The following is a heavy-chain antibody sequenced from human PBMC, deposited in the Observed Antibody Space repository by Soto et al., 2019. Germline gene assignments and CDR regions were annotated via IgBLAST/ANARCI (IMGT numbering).Heavy chain of an antibody. V-gene: IGHV4-34*12. Sequence: QVQLHQWGAGLVKPSETLSLTCAVSGGSFTANYWAWVRQPPGKGLELIGEVFPNGNTNYNPSLKSRVTVSADTSKIPFSLRLTSVTAADTAVYFCASARWDFWGQGTLVTVSS. CDR1: GGSFTANY. D-gene: IGHD6-13*01. J-gene: IGHJ4*02. CDR2: VFPNGNT. CDR3: ASARWDF.